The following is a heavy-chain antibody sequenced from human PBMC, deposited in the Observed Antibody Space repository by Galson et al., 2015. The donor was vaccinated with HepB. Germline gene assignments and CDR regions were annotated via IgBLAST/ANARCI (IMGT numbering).Heavy chain of an antibody. CDR2: FSWGGNT. Sequence: SLRLSCAASGFSFDDYTMHWVRQAPGKGLEWISLFSWGGNTYYADSVKGRFTISRDNSKNSLYLQMNSLRTEDTALYYCAKDIGYGDYDDAFDMWGQGTMVTVSS. D-gene: IGHD4-17*01. V-gene: IGHV3-43*01. CDR3: AKDIGYGDYDDAFDM. J-gene: IGHJ3*02. CDR1: GFSFDDYT.